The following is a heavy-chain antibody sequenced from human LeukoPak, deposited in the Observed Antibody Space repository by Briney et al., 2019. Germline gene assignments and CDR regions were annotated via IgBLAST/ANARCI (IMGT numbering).Heavy chain of an antibody. D-gene: IGHD3-10*01. V-gene: IGHV3-48*03. CDR1: GFTFSSYE. CDR3: AREIGWFGELAQYGMDV. CDR2: ISSSGSTI. J-gene: IGHJ6*02. Sequence: GGSLRLSCAASGFTFSSYEMNWVRQAPGKGLEWVSYISSSGSTIYYADSVKGRFTISRDNAKNPLYLQMNSLRAEDTAVYYCAREIGWFGELAQYGMDVWGQGTTVTVSS.